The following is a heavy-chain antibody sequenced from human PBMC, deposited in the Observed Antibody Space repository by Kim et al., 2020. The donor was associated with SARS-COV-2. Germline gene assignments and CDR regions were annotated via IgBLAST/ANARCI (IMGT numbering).Heavy chain of an antibody. Sequence: SETLSLTCTVSGGSISSSSYYWGWIRQPPGKGLEWIGSIYYSGSTYYNPSLKSRVTISVDTSKNQFSLKLSSVTAADTAVYYCAREGENSGSYFWEAEYFQHWGQGTLVTVSS. CDR1: GGSISSSSYY. D-gene: IGHD1-26*01. J-gene: IGHJ1*01. CDR2: IYYSGST. CDR3: AREGENSGSYFWEAEYFQH. V-gene: IGHV4-39*02.